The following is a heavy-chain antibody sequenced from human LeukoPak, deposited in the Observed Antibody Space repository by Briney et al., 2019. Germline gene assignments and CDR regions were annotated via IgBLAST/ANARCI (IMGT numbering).Heavy chain of an antibody. V-gene: IGHV1-2*02. J-gene: IGHJ4*02. CDR1: GYTFTGYH. D-gene: IGHD3-22*01. Sequence: ASVKVSCKASGYTFTGYHMHWVRQAPGQGLEWMGWINPNSGGTNYAQKFQGRVTMTRDTSTSTAYMELSRLRSDDTAVYYCARVSEGGYYDSSGYRNWGQGTLVTVSS. CDR2: INPNSGGT. CDR3: ARVSEGGYYDSSGYRN.